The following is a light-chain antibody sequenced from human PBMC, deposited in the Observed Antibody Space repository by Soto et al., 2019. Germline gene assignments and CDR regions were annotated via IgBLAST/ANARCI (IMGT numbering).Light chain of an antibody. V-gene: IGKV1-5*01. CDR1: PSISSW. CDR2: DAS. J-gene: IGKJ2*01. CDR3: QQYNSYTYT. Sequence: DIQMTQPPSTLSASVGDRVTMTSRASPSISSWLAWYQQKPGKAPQLLIYDASSLESGVPSRFSVSGSGTEFTLSISSLQPDDFATYYCQQYNSYTYTFGQGTKLEIK.